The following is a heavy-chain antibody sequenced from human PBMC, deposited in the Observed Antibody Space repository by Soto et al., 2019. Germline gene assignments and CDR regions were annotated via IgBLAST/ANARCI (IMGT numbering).Heavy chain of an antibody. D-gene: IGHD3-22*01. CDR2: IIPIFGTK. J-gene: IGHJ4*02. V-gene: IGHV1-69*01. CDR3: ARTFYHESGYYYEMDY. Sequence: QVQLVQSGAEVKKPGSSVKVSCKVSGTIFSSYAITWVRQAPGQGLEWMGGIIPIFGTKNYTEKLRDRISITADESTSTAYMELNSLRSEDTAVYYCARTFYHESGYYYEMDYWGQGTLVTVSS. CDR1: GTIFSSYA.